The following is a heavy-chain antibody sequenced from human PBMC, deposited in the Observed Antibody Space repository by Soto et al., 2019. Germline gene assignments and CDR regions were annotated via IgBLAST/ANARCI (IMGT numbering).Heavy chain of an antibody. CDR3: AKRNSYDSSGYYYPYYFDY. Sequence: EVQLLESGGGLVQPGGSLRLSCAASGFTFSSYAMSWVRQAPGKGLEWVSGISGSGGSTYYADSVKGRFTISRDNSKNTLYLQMNSLRAEDTAVYYCAKRNSYDSSGYYYPYYFDYWGQGTLVTVSS. J-gene: IGHJ4*02. CDR2: ISGSGGST. V-gene: IGHV3-23*01. CDR1: GFTFSSYA. D-gene: IGHD3-22*01.